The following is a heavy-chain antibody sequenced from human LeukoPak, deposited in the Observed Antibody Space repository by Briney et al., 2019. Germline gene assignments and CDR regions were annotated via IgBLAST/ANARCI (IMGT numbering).Heavy chain of an antibody. Sequence: ASVKVSFKASGYTFTSYAMHWVRQAPGQRLEWMGWINAGNGNTKYSQKFQGRVTITRDTSASTAYMELSSLRSEDTAVYYCARVPANDFWSGYYGDYYYGMDVWGQGTTVTVSS. CDR3: ARVPANDFWSGYYGDYYYGMDV. CDR1: GYTFTSYA. CDR2: INAGNGNT. V-gene: IGHV1-3*01. J-gene: IGHJ6*02. D-gene: IGHD3-3*01.